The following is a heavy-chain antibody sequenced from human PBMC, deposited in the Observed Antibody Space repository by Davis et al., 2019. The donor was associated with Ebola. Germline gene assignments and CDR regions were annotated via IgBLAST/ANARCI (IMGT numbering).Heavy chain of an antibody. J-gene: IGHJ3*02. Sequence: PSETLSLTCSVSGGSISSDYWTWIRQPPGKGLEWIGFIYYSGTTNYNSSLKSRVTISVDTSMHQFSLRLTSVTAADTAVYYCARQTKSMAYGLDIWGQGTRVTVSS. CDR2: IYYSGTT. CDR3: ARQTKSMAYGLDI. V-gene: IGHV4-59*08. CDR1: GGSISSDY. D-gene: IGHD2/OR15-2a*01.